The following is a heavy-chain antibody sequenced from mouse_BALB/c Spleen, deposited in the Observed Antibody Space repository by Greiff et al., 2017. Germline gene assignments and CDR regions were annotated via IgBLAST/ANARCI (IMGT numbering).Heavy chain of an antibody. J-gene: IGHJ1*01. D-gene: IGHD1-1*01. CDR2: ISSGGSYT. Sequence: DVMLVESGGDLVKPGGSLKLSCAASGFTFSSYGMSWVRQTPDKRLEWVATISSGGSYTYYPDSVKGRFTISRDNAKNTLYLQMSSLKSEDTAMYYCARGGITTVVARWYFDVWGAGTTVTVSS. CDR3: ARGGITTVVARWYFDV. CDR1: GFTFSSYG. V-gene: IGHV5-6*02.